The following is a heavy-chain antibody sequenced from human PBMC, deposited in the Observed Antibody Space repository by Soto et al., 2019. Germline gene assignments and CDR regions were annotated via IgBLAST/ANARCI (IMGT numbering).Heavy chain of an antibody. V-gene: IGHV1-69*04. Sequence: QVQLVQSGAEVKRPGSSVKVSCKASGDTFSFYSINWVRQAPGLGLEWMGRVNPILSMSNYAQRFQGRVTRTADKSTSTAYMDLSGLRSEDTAMYYCATSSGSGYRAFDYWGQGALVTVSS. D-gene: IGHD3-10*01. CDR2: VNPILSMS. J-gene: IGHJ4*02. CDR3: ATSSGSGYRAFDY. CDR1: GDTFSFYS.